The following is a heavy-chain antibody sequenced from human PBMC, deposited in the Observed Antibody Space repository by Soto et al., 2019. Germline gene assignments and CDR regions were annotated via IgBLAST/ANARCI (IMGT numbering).Heavy chain of an antibody. D-gene: IGHD3-10*01. CDR2: ISWNSGSI. V-gene: IGHV3-9*01. J-gene: IGHJ4*02. CDR1: GFTFDDYA. CDR3: ARDGVAPGLYFDH. Sequence: PGGSLRLSCAASGFTFDDYAMHWVRQAPGKGLEWVSGISWNSGSIGYADSVKGRFTISRDNAKNSVYLQMTSLRAEDTAFYYCARDGVAPGLYFDHWGQGTPVTVSS.